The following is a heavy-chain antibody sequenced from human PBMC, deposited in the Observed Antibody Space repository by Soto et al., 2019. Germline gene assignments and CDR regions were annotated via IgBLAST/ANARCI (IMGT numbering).Heavy chain of an antibody. CDR3: AREHSSGWYWLDY. D-gene: IGHD6-19*01. J-gene: IGHJ4*02. CDR2: IYYSGST. Sequence: PSETLSLTCTVSGGSVSSGSYYWSWIRQPPGKGLEWIGYIYYSGSTNYNPSLKSRVTISVDTSKNQFSLKLSSVTAADTAVYYCAREHSSGWYWLDYWGQGTLVTVSS. V-gene: IGHV4-61*01. CDR1: GGSVSSGSYY.